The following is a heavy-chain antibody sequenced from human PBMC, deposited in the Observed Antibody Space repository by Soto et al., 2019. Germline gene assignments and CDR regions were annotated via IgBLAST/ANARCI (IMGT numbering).Heavy chain of an antibody. CDR1: GFTFSSYA. CDR3: AKTSAYGDYVTPAAFDI. V-gene: IGHV3-23*01. Sequence: GGSLRLSCAASGFTFSSYAMSWVRQAPGKGLEWVSAISGSGGSTYYADSVKGRFTISRDNSKNTLYLQMNSLRAEDTVVYYCAKTSAYGDYVTPAAFDIGGKGTMVTVSS. J-gene: IGHJ3*02. CDR2: ISGSGGST. D-gene: IGHD4-17*01.